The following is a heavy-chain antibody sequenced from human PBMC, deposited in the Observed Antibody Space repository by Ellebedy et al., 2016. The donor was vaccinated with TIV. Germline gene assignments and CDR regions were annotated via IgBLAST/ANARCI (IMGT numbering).Heavy chain of an antibody. V-gene: IGHV3-11*06. Sequence: GESLKISCAVSGFTFSDHYMYWIRQAPGKGLEWVSYISRSSSNTYYGDSAKGRFTISRDDAKNLLYLQMNNLRAEDTAVYYCARDWQTSGSGSYHIDSWGQGTLVTVSS. CDR2: ISRSSSNT. CDR3: ARDWQTSGSGSYHIDS. D-gene: IGHD3-10*01. CDR1: GFTFSDHY. J-gene: IGHJ4*02.